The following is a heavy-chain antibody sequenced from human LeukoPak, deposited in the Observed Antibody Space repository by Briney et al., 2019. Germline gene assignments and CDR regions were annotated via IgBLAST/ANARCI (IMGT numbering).Heavy chain of an antibody. Sequence: GGSLRLSCAASGLTFSDYAMSWFRQAPGKGLEWVSGITSGFTPHYADSVKGRFTISRDNSKNTFHLQLNSLRAEDTAVYYCAKDYSESRVADVFFEYRGQGTLVTVSS. CDR2: ITSGFTP. CDR3: AKDYSESRVADVFFEY. CDR1: GLTFSDYA. D-gene: IGHD2-15*01. J-gene: IGHJ4*02. V-gene: IGHV3-23*01.